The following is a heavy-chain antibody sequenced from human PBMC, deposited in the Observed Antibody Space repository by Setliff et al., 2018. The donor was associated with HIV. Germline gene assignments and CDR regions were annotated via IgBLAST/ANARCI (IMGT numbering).Heavy chain of an antibody. CDR1: GGSISSYY. Sequence: SETLSLTCTVSGGSISSYYWSWIRQPAGKGLEWIGRIYYSGSTSYNPSLKSRLAMSVDASKNHFSLRLTSVTAADTALYYCARADYDSGTYYFDYWGRGLLVIVSS. V-gene: IGHV4-4*07. J-gene: IGHJ4*02. CDR3: ARADYDSGTYYFDY. D-gene: IGHD3-22*01. CDR2: IYYSGST.